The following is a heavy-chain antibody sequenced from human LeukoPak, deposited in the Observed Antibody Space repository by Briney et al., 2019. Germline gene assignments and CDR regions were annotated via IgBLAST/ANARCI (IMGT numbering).Heavy chain of an antibody. V-gene: IGHV3-7*01. Sequence: GGSLRLSCVGSGFNFNSYWMSWVRQAPGKGLEWVANINQDGSETYHVDSVKGRFTISRDNARNSLYLQMNSLRSEDTAVYYCARDSGSYPAHRYYGMDVWGQGTTVTVSS. CDR3: ARDSGSYPAHRYYGMDV. D-gene: IGHD1-26*01. CDR1: GFNFNSYW. CDR2: INQDGSET. J-gene: IGHJ6*02.